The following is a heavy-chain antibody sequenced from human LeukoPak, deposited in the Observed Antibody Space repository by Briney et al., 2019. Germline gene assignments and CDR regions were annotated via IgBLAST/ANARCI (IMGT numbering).Heavy chain of an antibody. Sequence: GGSLRLSCAASGFXFSSYEINWVRQAPGKGLEWVSYISTSGSTIYYADSVKGRFTISRDNTKNSLYLQMNSLRAEDTAVYYCAKEITTNYGMDVWGQGTTVTVSS. D-gene: IGHD3-3*01. CDR2: ISTSGSTI. J-gene: IGHJ6*02. V-gene: IGHV3-48*03. CDR1: GFXFSSYE. CDR3: AKEITTNYGMDV.